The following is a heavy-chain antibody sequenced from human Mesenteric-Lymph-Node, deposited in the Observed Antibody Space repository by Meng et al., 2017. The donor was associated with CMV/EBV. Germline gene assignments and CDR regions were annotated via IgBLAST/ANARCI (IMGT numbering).Heavy chain of an antibody. Sequence: GGSLRLSCAASGFTFSSYGMHWVRQAPGKGLEWVAFIRYDGSNKYYADSVKGRFTITRDNAKNSLYLQMNILRAEDTAVYYCASGRDGMDVWGQGTTVTVSS. CDR3: ASGRDGMDV. D-gene: IGHD6-25*01. CDR2: IRYDGSNK. J-gene: IGHJ6*02. V-gene: IGHV3-30*02. CDR1: GFTFSSYG.